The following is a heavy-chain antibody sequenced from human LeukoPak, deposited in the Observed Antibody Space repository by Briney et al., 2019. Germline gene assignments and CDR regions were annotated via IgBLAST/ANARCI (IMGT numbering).Heavy chain of an antibody. Sequence: GGSLRLSCAASGFTFSIYGMHWVRQAPGKGLEWVAFIRNDGSIKYYADSVKGRFTISRDNSKNTHYLQMNSLRAEGTALYYCAKDTPDAYYDYWGQGTLVTVSS. CDR1: GFTFSIYG. V-gene: IGHV3-30*02. CDR3: AKDTPDAYYDY. J-gene: IGHJ4*02. CDR2: IRNDGSIK.